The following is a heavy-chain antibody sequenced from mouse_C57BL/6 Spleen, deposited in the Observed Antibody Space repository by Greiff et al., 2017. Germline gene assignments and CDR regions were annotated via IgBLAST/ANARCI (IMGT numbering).Heavy chain of an antibody. CDR1: GFSFNTYA. V-gene: IGHV10-1*01. CDR2: IRSKSNNYAT. Sequence: EVQRVESGGGLVQPKGSLKLSCAASGFSFNTYAMNWVRQAPGKGLEWVARIRSKSNNYATYYADSVKDRFTISRDDSESMLYLQMNNLKTEDTAMYYCVRQDPDYDAMDYWGQGTSVTVSS. CDR3: VRQDPDYDAMDY. J-gene: IGHJ4*01.